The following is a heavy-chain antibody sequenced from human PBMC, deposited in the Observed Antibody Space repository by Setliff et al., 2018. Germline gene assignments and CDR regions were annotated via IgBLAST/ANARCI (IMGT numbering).Heavy chain of an antibody. CDR2: IYYSGST. CDR1: GGSISSGGYY. D-gene: IGHD4-4*01. V-gene: IGHV4-31*03. CDR3: ARDPLTTTVRHALDI. Sequence: KPSETLSLTCTVSGGSISSGGYYWSWIRQHPGKGLDWIGYIYYSGSTYYNPSLKSRVTISVDTSKNQFSLKLSSVTAADTAVYYCARDPLTTTVRHALDIRGQGTMVTVSS. J-gene: IGHJ3*02.